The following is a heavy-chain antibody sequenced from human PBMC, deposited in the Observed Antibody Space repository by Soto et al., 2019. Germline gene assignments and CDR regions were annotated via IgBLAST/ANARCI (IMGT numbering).Heavy chain of an antibody. J-gene: IGHJ4*02. CDR3: TKDSHWGIISPTHDH. Sequence: PSETLSLTCAVDGGSFSGYYWSWIRQPPGKGLEWIGEINHSGSTNYNPSLKSRVTISVDTSKNQFSLKLSSVTAADTAVYYCTKDSHWGIISPTHDHWGQGTQVTVSS. V-gene: IGHV4-34*01. CDR1: GGSFSGYY. CDR2: INHSGST. D-gene: IGHD3-16*01.